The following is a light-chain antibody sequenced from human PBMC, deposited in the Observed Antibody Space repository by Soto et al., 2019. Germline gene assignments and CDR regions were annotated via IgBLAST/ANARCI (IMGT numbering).Light chain of an antibody. V-gene: IGLV2-14*01. CDR3: SSYTTASTLV. CDR1: SSDVGGYNY. J-gene: IGLJ1*01. CDR2: EVT. Sequence: QSALTQPASVSGSPGQSITISCTGTSSDVGGYNYVSWYQQHPGKAPKLIIYEVTDRPSGVSNRFSGSKSGNRASLTISGLRTEDEADYYCSSYTTASTLVFGTGTKLPS.